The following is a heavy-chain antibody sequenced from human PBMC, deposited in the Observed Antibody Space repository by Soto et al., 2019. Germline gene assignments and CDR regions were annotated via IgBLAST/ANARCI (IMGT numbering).Heavy chain of an antibody. Sequence: ASVKVSCKASGYTFTGYYMHWVRQAPGQGLEWMGWINPNSGGTNYAQKFQGRVTMTRDTSISTAYMELSRPRSDDTAVYYCARVGRVTTREYYYYYYGMDVWGQGTTVTVSS. V-gene: IGHV1-2*02. J-gene: IGHJ6*02. CDR1: GYTFTGYY. CDR3: ARVGRVTTREYYYYYYGMDV. CDR2: INPNSGGT. D-gene: IGHD5-12*01.